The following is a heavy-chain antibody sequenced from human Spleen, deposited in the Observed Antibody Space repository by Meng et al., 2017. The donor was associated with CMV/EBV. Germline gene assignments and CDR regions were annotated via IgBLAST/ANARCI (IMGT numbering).Heavy chain of an antibody. D-gene: IGHD6-6*01. V-gene: IGHV3-66*02. CDR2: IYSGGST. Sequence: GGSLRLSCAASGFTVSSNYMSWVRQAPGKGLEWVSVIYSGGSTYYADSVKGRFTISRDNSKNTLYLQMNSLRAEDTAVYYCARETYSSLFDYWGQGTLVTVSS. CDR1: GFTVSSNY. CDR3: ARETYSSLFDY. J-gene: IGHJ4*02.